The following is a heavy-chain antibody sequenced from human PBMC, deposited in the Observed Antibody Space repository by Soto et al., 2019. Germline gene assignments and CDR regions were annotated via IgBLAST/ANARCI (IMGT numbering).Heavy chain of an antibody. CDR1: GYTFTGYY. D-gene: IGHD6-25*01. Sequence: GASVKVSCKASGYTFTGYYMHWVRQAPGQGLEWMGWINPNSGGTNYAQKFQGWVTMTRDTSISTAYMELSRLRSDDTAVYYCARYPLNKAAGDGMDVWGQGTTVTVSS. CDR3: ARYPLNKAAGDGMDV. V-gene: IGHV1-2*04. J-gene: IGHJ6*02. CDR2: INPNSGGT.